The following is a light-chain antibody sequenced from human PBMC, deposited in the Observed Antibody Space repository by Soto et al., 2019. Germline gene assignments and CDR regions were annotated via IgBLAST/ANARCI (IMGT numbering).Light chain of an antibody. J-gene: IGKJ4*01. V-gene: IGKV3D-20*01. CDR3: QRFDNSPT. CDR1: QSLTNNF. Sequence: EIVLTQSPATLSLSPGERVTLSCGASQSLTNNFLAWYQQRPGLAPKLLIFDVSTRATGIPDRFSGSGSGTDFTLTISRLEPEDFAVYYCQRFDNSPTFGGGTKVDIK. CDR2: DVS.